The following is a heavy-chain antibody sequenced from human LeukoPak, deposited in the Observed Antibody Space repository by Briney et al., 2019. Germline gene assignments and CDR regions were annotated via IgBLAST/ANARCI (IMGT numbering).Heavy chain of an antibody. V-gene: IGHV3-48*02. CDR3: ARDQYSRSLGAFDI. CDR1: GFTFSTYS. J-gene: IGHJ3*02. CDR2: ISSSSSVV. Sequence: GGSLRLSCAASGFTFSTYSMNWVRQAPGKGLEWLSYISSSSSVVLYADSVKGRLTISRHSAKNSVYLQLNSLRDEDTAVYYCARDQYSRSLGAFDIWGPGTLVIVSS. D-gene: IGHD1-26*01.